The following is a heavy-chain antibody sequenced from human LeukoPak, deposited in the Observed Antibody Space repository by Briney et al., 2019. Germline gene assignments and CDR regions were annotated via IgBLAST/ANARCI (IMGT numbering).Heavy chain of an antibody. J-gene: IGHJ4*02. Sequence: PETLSLTCTVSGGSISSSSYYWGWIRQPPGKGLEWIGSIYYSGSTYYNPSLKSRVTISVDTSKNQFSLKLSSVTAAGTAVYYCARGLDPAAGTGVDYWGQGTLVTVSS. V-gene: IGHV4-39*07. CDR1: GGSISSSSYY. D-gene: IGHD6-13*01. CDR3: ARGLDPAAGTGVDY. CDR2: IYYSGST.